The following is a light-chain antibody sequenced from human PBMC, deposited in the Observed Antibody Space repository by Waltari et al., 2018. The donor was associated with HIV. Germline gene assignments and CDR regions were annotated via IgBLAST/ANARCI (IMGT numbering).Light chain of an antibody. Sequence: QSVLTQPPSVSAAPGPKVTISCSGSSSHIGRNYVSWYQQLPGTAPKLLIYDNNKRPLGIPDRFSGSKSGTSATLGITGLQTGDEADYYCGTWDNSLRTWVFGGGTKLTVL. CDR2: DNN. CDR1: SSHIGRNY. V-gene: IGLV1-51*01. J-gene: IGLJ3*02. CDR3: GTWDNSLRTWV.